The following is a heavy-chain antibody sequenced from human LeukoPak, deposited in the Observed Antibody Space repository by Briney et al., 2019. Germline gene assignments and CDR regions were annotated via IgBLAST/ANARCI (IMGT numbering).Heavy chain of an antibody. CDR3: ARDREVTIFGAGVMRV. CDR2: INPNSGGT. V-gene: IGHV1-2*02. Sequence: ASVKVSCKASGYTFTGYYMHWVRQAPGQGLEWRGWINPNSGGTNYAQKFQGRVTMTRDTSISTAYMELSRLRSDDTAVYYCARDREVTIFGAGVMRVWGKGTTVTVSS. CDR1: GYTFTGYY. D-gene: IGHD3-3*01. J-gene: IGHJ6*04.